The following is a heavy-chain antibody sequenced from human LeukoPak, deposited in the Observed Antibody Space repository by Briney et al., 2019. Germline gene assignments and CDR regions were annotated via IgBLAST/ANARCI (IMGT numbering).Heavy chain of an antibody. D-gene: IGHD6-19*01. CDR3: ARLDSAGYSSGWYGMDV. V-gene: IGHV5-51*01. CDR2: IYPGDSDT. J-gene: IGHJ6*02. CDR1: GYSFARYW. Sequence: GESLKISCQGSGYSFARYWIGWVRQMPGKGLEWMGIIYPGDSDTRYSPSFQGQVTISADKSISTAYLQWSSLKASDTAMYYCARLDSAGYSSGWYGMDVWGQGTTVTVSS.